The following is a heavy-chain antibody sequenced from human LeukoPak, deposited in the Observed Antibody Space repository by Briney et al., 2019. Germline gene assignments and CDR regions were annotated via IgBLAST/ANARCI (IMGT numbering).Heavy chain of an antibody. CDR3: AREGSSGWPHNDF. CDR2: ISVYNGNT. D-gene: IGHD6-19*01. CDR1: GYTFTGYG. V-gene: IGHV1-18*01. Sequence: ASVKVSCKASGYTFTGYGISWVRQAPGQGLEWMGWISVYNGNTNCAQKVQGRVTMTTDASTSTVYMELRSLTSDDTAVYYCAREGSSGWPHNDFWGQGTLVTVSS. J-gene: IGHJ4*02.